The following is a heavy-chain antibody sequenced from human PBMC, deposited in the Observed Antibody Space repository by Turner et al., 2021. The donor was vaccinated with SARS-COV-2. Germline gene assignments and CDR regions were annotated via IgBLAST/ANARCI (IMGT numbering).Heavy chain of an antibody. CDR1: GFTFDDYV. V-gene: IGHV3-9*01. D-gene: IGHD2-2*01. Sequence: EVQLVESGGGLVQPGRSLRLSCAASGFTFDDYVMHWVRQAPGKGLEWVSGISWNSGSIVYADSVKGRFTISRDNAKNSLYLQMNSLRAEDTALYYCARDHRPVVVPAAKRAGSYYYGMDVWGQGTTVTVSS. J-gene: IGHJ6*02. CDR3: ARDHRPVVVPAAKRAGSYYYGMDV. CDR2: ISWNSGSI.